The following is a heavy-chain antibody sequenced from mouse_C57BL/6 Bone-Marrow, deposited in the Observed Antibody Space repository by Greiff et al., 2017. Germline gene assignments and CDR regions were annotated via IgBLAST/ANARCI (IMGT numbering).Heavy chain of an antibody. CDR3: ARNWYYFDY. CDR2: IYPRSGNN. V-gene: IGHV1-81*01. CDR1: GYTFTSYG. Sequence: VKLMESGAELARPGASVKLSCKASGYTFTSYGISWVKQRTGQGLEWIGEIYPRSGNNYYNEKFKGKATLTADKSSSTAYMELRSLTSEDSAVYFCARNWYYFDYWGQGTTLTVSS. D-gene: IGHD4-1*01. J-gene: IGHJ2*01.